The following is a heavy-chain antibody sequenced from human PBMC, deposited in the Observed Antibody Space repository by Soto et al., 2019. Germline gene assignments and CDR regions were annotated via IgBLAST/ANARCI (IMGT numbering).Heavy chain of an antibody. CDR1: GFTFSSYA. V-gene: IGHV3-23*01. Sequence: EVQLLESGGGLVQPGGSLRLSCAASGFTFSSYAMSWVRKAPGQGLEWVSAIIGSGGITYYADSGEGRFTISRDNSTNPLYLEMNSLRAGDTVVYYCAKEGISGYWSLDYCGKGTLVTVSS. CDR3: AKEGISGYWSLDY. J-gene: IGHJ4*02. D-gene: IGHD3-22*01. CDR2: IIGSGGIT.